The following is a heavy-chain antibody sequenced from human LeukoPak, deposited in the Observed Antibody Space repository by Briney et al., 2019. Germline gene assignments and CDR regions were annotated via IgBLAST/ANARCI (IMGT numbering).Heavy chain of an antibody. V-gene: IGHV4-4*07. J-gene: IGHJ4*02. D-gene: IGHD3-10*01. CDR1: GGSISTDY. Sequence: PSETLSLTCTVSGGSISTDYWTWIRHPAGKGLEWIGLIYTSGSTNYNPSLKSRVTISLDTSKNQFSLKLTSVTAADTAVYYCASDFGYWGQGALVTVSS. CDR2: IYTSGST. CDR3: ASDFGY.